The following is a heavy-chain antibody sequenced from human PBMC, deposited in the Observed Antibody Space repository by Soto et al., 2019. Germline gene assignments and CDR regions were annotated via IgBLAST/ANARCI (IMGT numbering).Heavy chain of an antibody. CDR1: GGSISTSNW. J-gene: IGHJ4*02. D-gene: IGHD6-13*01. CDR2: VYRNGST. Sequence: QVQLQESGPGLVKPSGTLALTCAVSGGSISTSNWWSWVRQPPGKGLGWIGEVYRNGSTNYNPSLESRITISVDKSKKQFPLKLTSGTAADTAVYYCARARATIAAAAIFDCWGQGSLVTVSS. CDR3: ARARATIAAAAIFDC. V-gene: IGHV4-4*02.